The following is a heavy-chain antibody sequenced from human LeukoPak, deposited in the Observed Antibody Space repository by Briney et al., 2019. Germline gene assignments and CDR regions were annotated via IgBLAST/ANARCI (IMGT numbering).Heavy chain of an antibody. D-gene: IGHD3-9*01. CDR3: AKWGYYDVLTGHYVSDY. CDR1: GFTFSNYA. CDR2: ITGSGGNT. Sequence: GASLRLSCAASGFTFSNYAMRWVRQAPGKGLEWVSAITGSGGNTYYADSVKGRFTISRDNSKNTVFLQMNSLRAEDTAVYYCAKWGYYDVLTGHYVSDYWGQGTLVTVSS. V-gene: IGHV3-23*01. J-gene: IGHJ4*02.